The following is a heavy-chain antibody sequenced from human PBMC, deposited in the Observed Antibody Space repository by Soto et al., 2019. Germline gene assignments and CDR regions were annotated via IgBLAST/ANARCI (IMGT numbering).Heavy chain of an antibody. V-gene: IGHV3-23*01. CDR2: ISGSGGST. Sequence: GGSLRLSCAASGFTFSSYAMSWVRQAPGKGLEWVSAISGSGGSTYYADPVKGRFTISRDNSKNTLYLQMNSLRAEDTAVYYFAKDKVLRYFDWLPSDFDYWGQGTLVTVSS. CDR1: GFTFSSYA. CDR3: AKDKVLRYFDWLPSDFDY. J-gene: IGHJ4*02. D-gene: IGHD3-9*01.